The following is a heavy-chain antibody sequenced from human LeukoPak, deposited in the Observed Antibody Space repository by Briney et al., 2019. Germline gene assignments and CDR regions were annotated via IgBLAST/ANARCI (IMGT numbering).Heavy chain of an antibody. CDR1: GGSISSSYY. D-gene: IGHD2-15*01. Sequence: SETLSLTCTVSGGSISSSYYWGWIRQPPGKGLEWIGSIYYSGSTYYKPSLKSRVTISVDTSKNQFSLKLSSVTAADTAVYYCARIVVVVAASAGWFDPWGQGTLVTVSS. CDR2: IYYSGST. V-gene: IGHV4-39*07. J-gene: IGHJ5*02. CDR3: ARIVVVVAASAGWFDP.